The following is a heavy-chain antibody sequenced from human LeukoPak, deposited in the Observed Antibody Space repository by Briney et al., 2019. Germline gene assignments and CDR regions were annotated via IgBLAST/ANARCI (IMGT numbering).Heavy chain of an antibody. V-gene: IGHV1-69*06. D-gene: IGHD3-3*01. Sequence: GASVKVSCKASGGTFSSYAISWVRQAPGQGLEWMGGIIPIFGTANYAQKFQGRVTITADKSTSTAYMELSSLRSEDTAVYYCARVLRFLEWLPDYWGQGTLVTVSS. CDR3: ARVLRFLEWLPDY. CDR2: IIPIFGTA. J-gene: IGHJ4*02. CDR1: GGTFSSYA.